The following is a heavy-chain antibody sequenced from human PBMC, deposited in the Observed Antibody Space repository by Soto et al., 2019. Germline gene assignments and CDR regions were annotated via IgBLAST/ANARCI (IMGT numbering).Heavy chain of an antibody. CDR2: ISSSSNYV. CDR3: ARVGRLYDPLDY. Sequence: EVQLVESGGGLVKPGGSLRLSCVGSGFIFRNHGMNWVRQAPGKGLEWVSSISSSSNYVHYVDSEKGRFTISRDNDENSLFLQMNSLRAEDTAVYFCARVGRLYDPLDYWGQGTLVTVSS. V-gene: IGHV3-21*02. CDR1: GFIFRNHG. D-gene: IGHD2-2*02. J-gene: IGHJ4*02.